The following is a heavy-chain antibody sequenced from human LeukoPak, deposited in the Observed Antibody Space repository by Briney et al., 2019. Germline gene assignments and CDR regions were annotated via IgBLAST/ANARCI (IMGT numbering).Heavy chain of an antibody. J-gene: IGHJ6*02. CDR3: ARAPSYYDSSGYLYYYGMDV. V-gene: IGHV3-53*01. Sequence: GGSLKLSCAASGFTVSSNYMSWVRQAPGKGLEWVSVIYSGGSTYYADSVKGRFTISRDNSKNTLYLQMNSLRAEDTAVYYCARAPSYYDSSGYLYYYGMDVWGQGTTVTVSS. CDR1: GFTVSSNY. CDR2: IYSGGST. D-gene: IGHD3-22*01.